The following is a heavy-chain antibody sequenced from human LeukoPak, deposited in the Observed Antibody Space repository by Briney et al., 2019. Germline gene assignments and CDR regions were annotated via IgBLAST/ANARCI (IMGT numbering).Heavy chain of an antibody. Sequence: SETLSLTCTGSGGSISSYYWSWIRQPPGKGLEWIGYIYYSGSTNYNPSLKSRVTISVDTSKNQFSLKLSSVTAADTAVYYCARGLRVGNTGYYFDYWGQGTLVTVSS. J-gene: IGHJ4*02. CDR1: GGSISSYY. CDR2: IYYSGST. V-gene: IGHV4-59*01. CDR3: ARGLRVGNTGYYFDY. D-gene: IGHD1-26*01.